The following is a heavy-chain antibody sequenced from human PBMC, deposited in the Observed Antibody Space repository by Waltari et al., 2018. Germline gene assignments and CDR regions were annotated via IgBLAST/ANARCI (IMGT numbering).Heavy chain of an antibody. J-gene: IGHJ1*01. CDR1: GGSISRGSSY. Sequence: QVQLQESGPGLVKPSQTLSLTCTVSGGSISRGSSYWRWIRTPAGKGLEWIGRNYTSGSTNYNPSLKSRVTISVDTSKNQFSLKLSSVTAADTAVYYCARVCGGDCLEYFQHWGQGTLVTVSS. CDR3: ARVCGGDCLEYFQH. V-gene: IGHV4-61*02. D-gene: IGHD2-21*01. CDR2: NYTSGST.